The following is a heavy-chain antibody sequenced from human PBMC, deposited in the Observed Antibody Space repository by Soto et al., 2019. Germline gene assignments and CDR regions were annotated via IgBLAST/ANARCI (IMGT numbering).Heavy chain of an antibody. D-gene: IGHD5-18*01. Sequence: EVQLVESGGGLVQPGGSLRLSCAASGFTFRTYWLSWVRQVPGKGLEWVANINLDGSEKNYVDSVKGRFTISRDNARNSLYLRMSSLRAEDTALYYCAREGSTSWYSYDYHGMDVWGQGTTVTVSS. CDR3: AREGSTSWYSYDYHGMDV. V-gene: IGHV3-7*05. CDR1: GFTFRTYW. J-gene: IGHJ6*02. CDR2: INLDGSEK.